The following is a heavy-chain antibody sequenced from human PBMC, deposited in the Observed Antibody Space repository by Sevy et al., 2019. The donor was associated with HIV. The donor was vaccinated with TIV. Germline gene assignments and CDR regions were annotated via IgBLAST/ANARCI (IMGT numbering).Heavy chain of an antibody. V-gene: IGHV3-23*01. CDR3: AKDLEQHYTYHWFDP. CDR1: GFTFSSYA. D-gene: IGHD6-13*01. J-gene: IGHJ5*02. Sequence: GGSLRLSCAASGFTFSSYAMSWVRQAPGKGLEWVSAISGSGGSTYYADSVKGRFTISRDNSKNTLYLQMNSLGAEDTAVYYCAKDLEQHYTYHWFDPWGQGTLVTVSS. CDR2: ISGSGGST.